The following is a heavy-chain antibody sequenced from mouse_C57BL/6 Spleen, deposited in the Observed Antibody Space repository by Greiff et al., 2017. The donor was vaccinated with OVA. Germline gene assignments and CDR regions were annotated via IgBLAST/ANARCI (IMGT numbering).Heavy chain of an antibody. CDR2: INPSNGGT. CDR1: GYTFTSYW. D-gene: IGHD2-5*01. Sequence: VQLQQSGTELVKPGASVKLSCKASGYTFTSYWMHWVKQRPGQGLEWIGNINPSNGGTNYNEKFKSKATLTVDKSSSTAYMQLSSLTSEDSAVYYCARSDYSTKRGYFDVWGTGTTVTVSA. J-gene: IGHJ1*03. CDR3: ARSDYSTKRGYFDV. V-gene: IGHV1-53*01.